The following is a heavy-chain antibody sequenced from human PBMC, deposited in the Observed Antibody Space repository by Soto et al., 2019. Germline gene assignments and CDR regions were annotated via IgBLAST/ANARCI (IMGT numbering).Heavy chain of an antibody. CDR2: IYWDDDK. CDR3: AHSLGVVAANGWFDP. CDR1: GFSLSTSGVG. Sequence: SGPTLVNPTKTLTLTCTFSGFSLSTSGVGVGWNRQPPGKALEWLALIYWDDDKSYSPSLKSRLTITKDTSKNQVVLTMTNMDPVDTATYYCAHSLGVVAANGWFDPWGQGTLVTVSS. J-gene: IGHJ5*02. V-gene: IGHV2-5*02. D-gene: IGHD2-15*01.